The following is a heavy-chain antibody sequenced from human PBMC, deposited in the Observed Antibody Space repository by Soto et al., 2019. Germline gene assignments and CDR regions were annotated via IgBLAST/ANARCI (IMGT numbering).Heavy chain of an antibody. Sequence: ASVKVSCKASGYTFTSYGISWVRQAPGQGLEWMGWISAYNGNTNYAQKLQGSVTMTSDTSTRNAHIEVRSLSSEDPPAHYCETLGVAAIGVSSFEIWGQGTRVTVSS. CDR2: ISAYNGNT. CDR3: ETLGVAAIGVSSFEI. CDR1: GYTFTSYG. J-gene: IGHJ3*02. V-gene: IGHV1-18*01. D-gene: IGHD1-26*01.